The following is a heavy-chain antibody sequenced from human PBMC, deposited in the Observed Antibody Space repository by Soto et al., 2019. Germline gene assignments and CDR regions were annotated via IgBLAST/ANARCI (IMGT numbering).Heavy chain of an antibody. CDR2: ISAYNGNT. D-gene: IGHD2-2*01. CDR3: ALAYCSSTSCYAVYTY. Sequence: ASVKVSFKASGYTFTSYGISWVRQAPGQGLEWMGWISAYNGNTNYAQKLQGRVTMTTDTSTSTAYMELRSLRSDDTAVYYCALAYCSSTSCYAVYTYWGQGTLVTVSS. CDR1: GYTFTSYG. J-gene: IGHJ4*02. V-gene: IGHV1-18*01.